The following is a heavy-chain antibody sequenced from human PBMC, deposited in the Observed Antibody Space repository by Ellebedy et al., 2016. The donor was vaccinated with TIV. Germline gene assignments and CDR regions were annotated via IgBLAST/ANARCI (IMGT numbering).Heavy chain of an antibody. V-gene: IGHV3-69-1*01. Sequence: GESLKISXAAPGFTFWNHWMQWLRQAPGKGLEWVSYISPSGDTYYADSVKGRFTISRDNAKNSLYLQMNSLRGEDTAVYYCARDPDSASKVDFWGQGTLVTVSS. D-gene: IGHD1-14*01. CDR2: ISPSGDT. CDR3: ARDPDSASKVDF. CDR1: GFTFWNHW. J-gene: IGHJ4*02.